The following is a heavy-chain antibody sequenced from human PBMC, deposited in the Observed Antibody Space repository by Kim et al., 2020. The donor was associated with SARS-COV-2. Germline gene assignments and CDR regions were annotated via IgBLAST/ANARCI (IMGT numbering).Heavy chain of an antibody. J-gene: IGHJ4*02. CDR3: ARVVISSNWNYETDFDY. V-gene: IGHV3-21*01. CDR1: GFTFSSYS. D-gene: IGHD1-7*01. Sequence: GGSLRLSCAASGFTFSSYSMNWVRQAPGKGLEWVSSISSSSSYIYYADSAKGRFTISRDNAKNSLYLQMNSLRAEDTAVYYCARVVISSNWNYETDFDYWGQGTLVTVSS. CDR2: ISSSSSYI.